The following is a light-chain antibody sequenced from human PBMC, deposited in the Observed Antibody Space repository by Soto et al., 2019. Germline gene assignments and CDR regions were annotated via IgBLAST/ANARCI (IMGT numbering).Light chain of an antibody. J-gene: IGLJ2*01. CDR3: QVWDSSSDRDVV. Sequence: SYELTQPPSVSVAPGKTARITCGGNNIGSKSVHWYQQKPGQAPVLVIYYDSDRPSGIPERFSGSNSGNTATLTISRDEARDEADYYCQVWDSSSDRDVVFGGGTKLTVL. CDR1: NIGSKS. V-gene: IGLV3-21*04. CDR2: YDS.